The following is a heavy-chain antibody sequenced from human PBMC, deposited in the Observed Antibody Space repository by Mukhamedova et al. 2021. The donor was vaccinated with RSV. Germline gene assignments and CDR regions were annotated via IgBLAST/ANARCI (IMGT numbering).Heavy chain of an antibody. J-gene: IGHJ4*02. V-gene: IGHV1-18*01. CDR3: ARDGNSYGLN. D-gene: IGHD5-18*01. Sequence: YNGNTNYAQKLQGRVTMTTDTSTSTAYMELRSLRSDDTAVYYCARDGNSYGLNWGQGTLVTVSS. CDR2: YNGNT.